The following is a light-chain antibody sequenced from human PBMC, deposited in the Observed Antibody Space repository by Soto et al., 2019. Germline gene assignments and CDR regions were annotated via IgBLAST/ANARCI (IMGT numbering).Light chain of an antibody. J-gene: IGKJ5*01. CDR1: QNINNNY. Sequence: EIVLTHSPGTLSLSPGGSATLSCSASQNINNNYLAWYQHKPGQAPRLLMYDASLRATGVPDRFSGSGSGTDFTLTITRLEPDDSAVYYCQQHGISHITFGQGTRLEIK. V-gene: IGKV3-20*01. CDR3: QQHGISHIT. CDR2: DAS.